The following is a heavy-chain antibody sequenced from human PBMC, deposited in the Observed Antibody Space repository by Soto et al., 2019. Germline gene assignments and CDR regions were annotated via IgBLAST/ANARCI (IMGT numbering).Heavy chain of an antibody. D-gene: IGHD4-17*01. Sequence: VQLLESGGGLVQPGGSLRLSCEASGFTFSTFSMSWVRQSPGKGLEWVSAISGSGDYTYNADSVKGRFTLSRDNSKNTLYLQMNNLRAEDTAIYYCEKDPAGNGDYEGLFDYWGQGTLVTVSS. V-gene: IGHV3-23*01. CDR3: EKDPAGNGDYEGLFDY. CDR2: ISGSGDYT. CDR1: GFTFSTFS. J-gene: IGHJ4*02.